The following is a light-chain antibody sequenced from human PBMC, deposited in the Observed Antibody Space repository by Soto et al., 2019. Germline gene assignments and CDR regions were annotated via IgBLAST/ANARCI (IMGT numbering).Light chain of an antibody. Sequence: DIQLTQSPASLSASVGDRVTITCRASQSISSYLNWYQQKPGKAPKLLIYKASSLESGVPSRFSGSGSGTEFTLTISSLQPDDFATYYCQQYKSYSRTFGQGTKVDIK. CDR2: KAS. V-gene: IGKV1-5*03. CDR1: QSISSY. CDR3: QQYKSYSRT. J-gene: IGKJ1*01.